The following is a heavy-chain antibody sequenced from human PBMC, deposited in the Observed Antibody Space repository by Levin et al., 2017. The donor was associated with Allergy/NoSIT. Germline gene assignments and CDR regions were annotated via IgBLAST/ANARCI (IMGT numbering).Heavy chain of an antibody. J-gene: IGHJ6*02. Sequence: GASVKVSCKASGYTFTSYAMHWVRQAPGQRLEWMGWINAGNGNTKYSQKFQGRVTITRDTSASTAYMELSSLRSEDTAVYYCARGSGSYPYYYYGMDVWGQGTTVTVSS. V-gene: IGHV1-3*01. CDR3: ARGSGSYPYYYYGMDV. CDR2: INAGNGNT. D-gene: IGHD1-26*01. CDR1: GYTFTSYA.